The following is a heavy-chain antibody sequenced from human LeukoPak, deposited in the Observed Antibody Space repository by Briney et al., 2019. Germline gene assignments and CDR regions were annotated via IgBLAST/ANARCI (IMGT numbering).Heavy chain of an antibody. Sequence: GGSLRLSCAASGFTVSSNYMSWVRQAPGKGLEWVSVIYSGGSTYYADSVKGRFTISRDNSKNTLYLQMNSLRAEDTAVYYCARGEGGDVYYYGMDVWGQGTTVTVSS. CDR2: IYSGGST. J-gene: IGHJ6*02. CDR3: ARGEGGDVYYYGMDV. CDR1: GFTVSSNY. V-gene: IGHV3-53*01. D-gene: IGHD2-21*02.